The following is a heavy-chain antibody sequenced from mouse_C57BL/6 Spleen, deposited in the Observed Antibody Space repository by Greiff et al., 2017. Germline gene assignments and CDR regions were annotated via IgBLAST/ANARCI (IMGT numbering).Heavy chain of an antibody. D-gene: IGHD1-1*01. Sequence: VQLQQSGAELVRPGASVTLSCKASGYTFTDYEMHWVKQTPVHGLEWIGAINPETGGTAYNQKFKGKAILTADKSSSTAYMELRSLTSEDSAVYYCTGVYGYFDYWGQGTTLTVSS. CDR2: INPETGGT. V-gene: IGHV1-15*01. CDR1: GYTFTDYE. J-gene: IGHJ2*01. CDR3: TGVYGYFDY.